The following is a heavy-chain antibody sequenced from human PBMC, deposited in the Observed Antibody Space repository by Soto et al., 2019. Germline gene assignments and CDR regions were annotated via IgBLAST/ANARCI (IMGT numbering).Heavy chain of an antibody. D-gene: IGHD6-19*01. Sequence: EVQLVESGGGLVQPGGSLRLSCAASGFTFSSYEMNWVRQAPGKGLEWVSYISSSGSPIYYADSVKGRFTISRDNAKSLLYLQMNSLRAEDTAVYYCAREGNPAIAVAVFLDAFDIWGLGTMVTVSS. CDR3: AREGNPAIAVAVFLDAFDI. CDR1: GFTFSSYE. V-gene: IGHV3-48*03. J-gene: IGHJ3*02. CDR2: ISSSGSPI.